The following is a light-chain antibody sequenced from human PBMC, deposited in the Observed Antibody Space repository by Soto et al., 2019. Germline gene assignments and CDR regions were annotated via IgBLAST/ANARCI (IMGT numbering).Light chain of an antibody. Sequence: QSVLTQPPSVPGAPGQRVTISCTGSSSNIGAGYDVHWYQQLPGTAPKLLIYGNSNRPSGVPDRFSGSKSGTSASLAITGLQAEDEADYYCQSYESSLSGWVFGGGTKLTVL. V-gene: IGLV1-40*01. CDR3: QSYESSLSGWV. CDR1: SSNIGAGYD. CDR2: GNS. J-gene: IGLJ3*02.